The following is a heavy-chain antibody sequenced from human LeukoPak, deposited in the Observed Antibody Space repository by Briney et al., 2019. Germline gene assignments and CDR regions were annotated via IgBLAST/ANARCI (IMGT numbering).Heavy chain of an antibody. CDR1: GFTLSSYA. CDR3: ARVGEGRYYQYYYMDV. V-gene: IGHV3-64*01. CDR2: ISKNGGNT. Sequence: GGSLRLSCTASGFTLSSYAMHWVRQAPGKGLEYVSAISKNGGNTYYANSVKGRFSISRDNSKNTLYLQMGSLRTEDMAVYYCARVGEGRYYQYYYMDVWGKGTTVTVSS. D-gene: IGHD1-26*01. J-gene: IGHJ6*03.